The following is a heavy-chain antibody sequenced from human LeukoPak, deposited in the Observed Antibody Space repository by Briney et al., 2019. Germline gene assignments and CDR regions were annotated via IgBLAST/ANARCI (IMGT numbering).Heavy chain of an antibody. D-gene: IGHD1-26*01. CDR2: ISYDGSNK. J-gene: IGHJ4*02. Sequence: GTSLRLSCAASGFTFSSYAMHWVRQAPGKGLEWVAVISYDGSNKYYTDSVKGRFTISRDNSKNTLYLQMNSLRAEDTAVYYCAKASNGGSYYGVIIDYWGQGTLVTVSS. CDR1: GFTFSSYA. CDR3: AKASNGGSYYGVIIDY. V-gene: IGHV3-30*04.